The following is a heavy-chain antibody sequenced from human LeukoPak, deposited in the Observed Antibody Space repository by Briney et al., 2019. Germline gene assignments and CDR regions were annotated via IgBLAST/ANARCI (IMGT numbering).Heavy chain of an antibody. J-gene: IGHJ5*02. Sequence: SETLSLTCTVSGGFFSGYYWSWIRQPPGKGLEWIGIIYYTGSTYYNPSLKSRVTISVDTSKNQFSLKLSSVTAAATAVYYCARRRYYGSGSYGWFDPWGQGTLVTVSS. CDR1: GGFFSGYY. CDR3: ARRRYYGSGSYGWFDP. D-gene: IGHD3-10*01. V-gene: IGHV4-39*01. CDR2: IYYTGST.